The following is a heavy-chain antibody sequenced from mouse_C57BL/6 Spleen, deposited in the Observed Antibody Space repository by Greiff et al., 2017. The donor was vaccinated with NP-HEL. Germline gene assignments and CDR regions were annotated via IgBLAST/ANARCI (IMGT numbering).Heavy chain of an antibody. J-gene: IGHJ2*01. V-gene: IGHV1-12*01. Sequence: SGAELVRPGASVKMSCKASGYTFTSYNMHWVKQTPRQGLEWIGAIYPGNGDTSYNQKFKGKATLTVDKSSSTAYMQLSSLTSEDSAVYFRGIGYTAGIDYWGQGTTLTVSS. CDR3: GIGYTAGIDY. D-gene: IGHD1-2*01. CDR1: GYTFTSYN. CDR2: IYPGNGDT.